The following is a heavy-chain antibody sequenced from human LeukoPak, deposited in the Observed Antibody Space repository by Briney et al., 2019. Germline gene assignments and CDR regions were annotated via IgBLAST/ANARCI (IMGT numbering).Heavy chain of an antibody. J-gene: IGHJ4*02. D-gene: IGHD3-9*01. CDR2: INDSGSS. Sequence: PSETLSLTCAVYRVSFSGYYWSWIRQPPGKGLEWIGGINDSGSSKYNPSLKSRVTISLDPSKNQFSLKLISVTAADTAVYYCARGRRDDTLPGPVGYWGQGTLVTVSS. CDR1: RVSFSGYY. V-gene: IGHV4-34*01. CDR3: ARGRRDDTLPGPVGY.